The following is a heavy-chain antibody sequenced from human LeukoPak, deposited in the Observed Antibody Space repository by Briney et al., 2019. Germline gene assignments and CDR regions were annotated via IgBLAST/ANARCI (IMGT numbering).Heavy chain of an antibody. V-gene: IGHV1-3*01. Sequence: ASVKVSCKASGYTFTSYAMHWVRQAPGQRLEWIGWINAGNGNTKYSQKFQGRVTITRDTSASTAYMELSSLRSEDTAVYYCARDRSGTARPSYFDYWGQGTLVTVSS. J-gene: IGHJ4*02. CDR1: GYTFTSYA. D-gene: IGHD6-6*01. CDR3: ARDRSGTARPSYFDY. CDR2: INAGNGNT.